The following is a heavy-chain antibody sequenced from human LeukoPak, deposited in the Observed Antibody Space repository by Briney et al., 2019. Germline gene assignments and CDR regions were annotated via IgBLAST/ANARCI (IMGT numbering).Heavy chain of an antibody. V-gene: IGHV3-49*04. Sequence: PGGSLSLSCTASGFTFGDYDMSWVRQAPGKGLEWVGFIRSRAYGGTTEYAASVKGRFTISRDDSKSIAYLQMNSLKTEDTAVYYCTSSYGMDVWGQGTTVTVSS. CDR1: GFTFGDYD. CDR2: IRSRAYGGTT. CDR3: TSSYGMDV. J-gene: IGHJ6*02.